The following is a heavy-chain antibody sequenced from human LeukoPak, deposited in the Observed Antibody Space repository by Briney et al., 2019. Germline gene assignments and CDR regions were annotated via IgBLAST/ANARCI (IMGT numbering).Heavy chain of an antibody. CDR2: IYYSGST. D-gene: IGHD4-17*01. J-gene: IGHJ3*02. V-gene: IGHV4-59*01. CDR1: GGSISSYY. Sequence: SETLSLTCTVSGGSISSYYWSWIRQPPGKGLEWIGYIYYSGSTNYNPSLKSRVTISVDTSKNQFSLKLSSVSAADTAVYYCARYSDSDGDPGAFDIWGQGTMVTVSS. CDR3: ARYSDSDGDPGAFDI.